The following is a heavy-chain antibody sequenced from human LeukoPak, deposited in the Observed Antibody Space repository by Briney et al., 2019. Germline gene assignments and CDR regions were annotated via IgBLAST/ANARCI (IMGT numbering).Heavy chain of an antibody. CDR1: GYRFTRNG. CDR2: VSAYNGNT. CDR3: AVIAAAGLGHFDY. D-gene: IGHD6-13*01. V-gene: IGHV1-18*01. Sequence: GASVKVSCEASGYRFTRNGISWVRQAPGQGLEWMGWVSAYNGNTNYVQKLQGRVTMTTDTSTSTAYMELRSLRSDDTAVYYCAVIAAAGLGHFDYWGQGTLVTVSS. J-gene: IGHJ4*02.